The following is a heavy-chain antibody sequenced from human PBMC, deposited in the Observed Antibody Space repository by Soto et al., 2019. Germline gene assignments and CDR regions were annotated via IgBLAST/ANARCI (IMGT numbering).Heavy chain of an antibody. CDR3: AKGIGVDDYYYYYGMDV. J-gene: IGHJ6*02. CDR1: GFTFSSYA. V-gene: IGHV3-23*01. CDR2: ISGSGGST. Sequence: EVQLLESGGGLVQPGGSLRLSCAASGFTFSSYAMSWVRQAPGKGLEWVSAISGSGGSTYYADSVKGRFTISRDNSKNTLYLQMNSLSAEDTAVYYCAKGIGVDDYYYYYGMDVWGQGTTVTVSS. D-gene: IGHD3-3*01.